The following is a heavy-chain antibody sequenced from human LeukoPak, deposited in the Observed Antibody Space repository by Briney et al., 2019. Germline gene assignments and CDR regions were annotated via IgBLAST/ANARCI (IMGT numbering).Heavy chain of an antibody. V-gene: IGHV3-21*01. CDR1: GFNLTSYA. Sequence: GGSLRLSCAASGFNLTSYAMSWVRPAPGKGLEWVSSIGSRNIYIYYADSVKGRFTITRDDARNSLYLQMNSLRAEDTAVYFCARDYDGEVAVPANWFAPWGQGTLVTVSS. J-gene: IGHJ5*02. D-gene: IGHD2-15*01. CDR2: IGSRNIYI. CDR3: ARDYDGEVAVPANWFAP.